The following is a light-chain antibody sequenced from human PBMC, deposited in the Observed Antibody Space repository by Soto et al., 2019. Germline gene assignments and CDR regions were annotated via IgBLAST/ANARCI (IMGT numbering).Light chain of an antibody. J-gene: IGKJ1*01. CDR2: DAS. CDR3: QQYNAYPWT. V-gene: IGKV1-5*01. Sequence: DFQMTQSPSTLSAFDGDRVSITCRASENISNLLAWYQQKPGKAPKLLIFDASSLESGVPSRFSGSGYGTEFTLTISSLQPDDCATYHCQQYNAYPWTFGQGTKVDIK. CDR1: ENISNL.